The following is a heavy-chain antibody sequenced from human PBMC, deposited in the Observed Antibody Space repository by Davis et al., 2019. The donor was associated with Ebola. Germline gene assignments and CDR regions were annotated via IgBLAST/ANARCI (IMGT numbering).Heavy chain of an antibody. CDR3: ARFRSRNYYYYGMDV. CDR1: GGSISSSNW. CDR2: IYHSGST. D-gene: IGHD1-14*01. V-gene: IGHV4-4*02. Sequence: SETLSLTCAVSGGSISSSNWWSWVRQPPGKGLEWIGEIYHSGSTNYNPSLKSRVTISVDKSKNQFSLKLSSVTAADTAVYYCARFRSRNYYYYGMDVWGQGTTVTVSS. J-gene: IGHJ6*02.